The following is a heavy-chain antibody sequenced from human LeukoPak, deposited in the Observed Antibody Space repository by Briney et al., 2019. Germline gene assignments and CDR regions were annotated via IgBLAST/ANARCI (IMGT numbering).Heavy chain of an antibody. J-gene: IGHJ3*02. Sequence: PSETLSLTCTVSGGSISSYYWSWIRQPPGKGLEWIGYIYYSGSTNYNPSLKSRVTISVDTSKNQFSLKLSSVTAADTAVYYCARDGYYYDSSGYQYDAFDIWGQGTMVTVPS. CDR3: ARDGYYYDSSGYQYDAFDI. CDR1: GGSISSYY. V-gene: IGHV4-59*01. D-gene: IGHD3-22*01. CDR2: IYYSGST.